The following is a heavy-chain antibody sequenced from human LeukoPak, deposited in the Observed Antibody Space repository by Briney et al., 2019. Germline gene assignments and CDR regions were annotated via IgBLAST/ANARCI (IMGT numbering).Heavy chain of an antibody. D-gene: IGHD3-10*01. CDR3: ARHYGSGSYPLDY. CDR1: GASISSYY. V-gene: IGHV4-59*08. Sequence: SETLSLTCTVSGASISSYYWSWIRQPPGMGLEYIGYIHYSGSTNYNPSLKSRITMSVDTSKNQFSLNLRSVTAADTAVYYCARHYGSGSYPLDYWGQGTLVTVSS. CDR2: IHYSGST. J-gene: IGHJ4*02.